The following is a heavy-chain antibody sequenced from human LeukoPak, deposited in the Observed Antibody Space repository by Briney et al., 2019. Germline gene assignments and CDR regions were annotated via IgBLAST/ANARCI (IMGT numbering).Heavy chain of an antibody. CDR3: ARDIRAYYYDSSGYYYYYGMDV. J-gene: IGHJ6*02. D-gene: IGHD3-22*01. V-gene: IGHV1-69*01. CDR1: GGTFSSYA. Sequence: ASVKVSFKASGGTFSSYAISWVRQAPGQGLEWMGGIIPIFGTANYAQKFQGRVTITADESTSTAYMELSSLRSEDTAVYYCARDIRAYYYDSSGYYYYYGMDVWGQGTTVTVSS. CDR2: IIPIFGTA.